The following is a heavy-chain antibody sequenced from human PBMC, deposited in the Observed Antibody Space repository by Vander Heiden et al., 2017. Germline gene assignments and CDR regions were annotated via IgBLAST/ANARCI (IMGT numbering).Heavy chain of an antibody. CDR2: ISGSGGST. CDR3: AKRGFNYDAFDI. Sequence: EVQLLESGGGLVHPGGSLRLSWSASGFTFSSYAMSWVRQAPGKGLEWVSAISGSGGSTYYADSVKGRFTISRDNSKNTLYLQMNSLRAEDTAVYYCAKRGFNYDAFDIWGQGTMVTVSS. CDR1: GFTFSSYA. V-gene: IGHV3-23*01. J-gene: IGHJ3*02. D-gene: IGHD3-10*01.